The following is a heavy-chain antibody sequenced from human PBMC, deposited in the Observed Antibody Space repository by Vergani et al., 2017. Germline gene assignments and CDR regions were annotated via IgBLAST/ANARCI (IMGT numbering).Heavy chain of an antibody. CDR1: GGTFSSYA. V-gene: IGHV1-69*01. CDR2: IIPIFGTE. CDR3: ARAAAARPHYYYYYMNV. D-gene: IGHD6-6*01. J-gene: IGHJ6*03. Sequence: QVQLVQSGAEVKKPGSSVKVSCKASGGTFSSYAISWVRQAPGQGLEWMGGIIPIFGTENYAQKFQGRVTITADESTSTAYMELSSLRSEQTAVYYCARAAAARPHYYYYYMNVWGKGSTVTVSS.